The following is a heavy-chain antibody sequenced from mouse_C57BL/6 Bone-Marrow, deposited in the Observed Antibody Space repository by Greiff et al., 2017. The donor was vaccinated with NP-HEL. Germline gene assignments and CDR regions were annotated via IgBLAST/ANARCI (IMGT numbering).Heavy chain of an antibody. CDR2: ILPGSGST. J-gene: IGHJ4*01. CDR3: ARLYYYGSSSGADAMDY. D-gene: IGHD1-1*01. CDR1: GYTFTGYW. Sequence: QVQLKESGAELMKPGASVKLSCKATGYTFTGYWIEWVKQRPGHGLEWIGEILPGSGSTNYNEKFKGKATFTADTSSNTAYMQLRSLTTEDSAIYYCARLYYYGSSSGADAMDYWGQGTSVTVSS. V-gene: IGHV1-9*01.